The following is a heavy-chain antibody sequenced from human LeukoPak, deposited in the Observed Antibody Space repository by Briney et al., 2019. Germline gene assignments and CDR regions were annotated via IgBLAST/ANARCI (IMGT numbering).Heavy chain of an antibody. CDR1: GFTFSSYA. CDR2: ISYDGSNK. V-gene: IGHV3-30*04. Sequence: GGSLRLSCAASGFTFSSYAMHWVRQAPGKGLEWVAVISYDGSNKYYADSVKGRFTISRDNSKNTLYLHMNSLRAEDTAVYYCARDGSYYGSGSYYNAGGYFDYWGQGTLVTVSS. J-gene: IGHJ4*02. CDR3: ARDGSYYGSGSYYNAGGYFDY. D-gene: IGHD3-10*01.